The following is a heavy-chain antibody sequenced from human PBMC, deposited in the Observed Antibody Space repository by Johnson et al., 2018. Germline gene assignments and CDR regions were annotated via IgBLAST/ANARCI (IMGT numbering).Heavy chain of an antibody. CDR2: ISASGANS. CDR1: GFTFSSFP. D-gene: IGHD4-17*01. Sequence: VQLVQAGGGVVQPGGSLRLSCAASGFTFSSFPMTWVRQAPGEGLEWVSTISASGANSYYPDSVKGRFTGSRDNSKNTLYLQMSRLRVGDTAIHYFAEGRSGDYGGRLQHWGQGTLVSVSS. CDR3: AEGRSGDYGGRLQH. V-gene: IGHV3-23*04. J-gene: IGHJ1*01.